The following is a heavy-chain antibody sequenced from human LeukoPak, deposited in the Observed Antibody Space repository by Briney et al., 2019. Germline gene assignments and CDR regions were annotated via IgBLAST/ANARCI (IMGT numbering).Heavy chain of an antibody. CDR3: ARVTVGATKGAFDI. V-gene: IGHV1-18*01. J-gene: IGHJ3*02. D-gene: IGHD1-26*01. CDR2: ISAYNGNT. CDR1: GYTFTSYG. Sequence: GAAVKVSCKASGYTFTSYGISWVRQAPGQGLEWVGWISAYNGNTNYAQKLQGRVTMTTDTSTSTAYMELRSLRSDDTAVYYCARVTVGATKGAFDIWGQGTMVTVSS.